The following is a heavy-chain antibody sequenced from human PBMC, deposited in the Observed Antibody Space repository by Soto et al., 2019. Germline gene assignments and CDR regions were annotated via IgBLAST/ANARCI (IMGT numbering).Heavy chain of an antibody. Sequence: QVQLVESGGGVVQPGRSLRLSCAASGFTFSSYAMHWVRQAPGKGLEWVAVISYDVSNKYYADSVKGRFTISRDNSKKPLYLQMNSLRAEDTAVYYCARDYYRFNSGYGFSMDVWGQGTTVTVSS. D-gene: IGHD5-12*01. CDR3: ARDYYRFNSGYGFSMDV. CDR2: ISYDVSNK. CDR1: GFTFSSYA. J-gene: IGHJ6*02. V-gene: IGHV3-30-3*01.